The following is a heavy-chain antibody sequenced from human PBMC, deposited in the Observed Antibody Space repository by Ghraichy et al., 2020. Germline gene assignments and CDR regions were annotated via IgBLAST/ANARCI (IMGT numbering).Heavy chain of an antibody. CDR1: GGSISSSSYY. CDR3: ASPSLTKSFDY. CDR2: IYYSGST. Sequence: SQTRSLTCTVSGGSISSSSYYWGWIRQPPGKGLEWIGSIYYSGSTYYNPSLKSRVTISVDTSKNQFSLKLSSVTAADTAVYYCASPSLTKSFDYWGQGTLVTVSS. J-gene: IGHJ4*02. V-gene: IGHV4-39*01.